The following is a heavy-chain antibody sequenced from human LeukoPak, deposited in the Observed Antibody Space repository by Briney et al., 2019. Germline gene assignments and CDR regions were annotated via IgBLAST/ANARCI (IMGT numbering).Heavy chain of an antibody. Sequence: ASVKVSCKASGYTFTSYYMHWVRQAPGQGLEWMGWISAYNGNTNYAQKLQGRVTMTTDTSTSTAYMELRSLRSDDTAVYYCARDLAASRIRGSGGWFDPWGQGTLVTVSS. CDR3: ARDLAASRIRGSGGWFDP. CDR2: ISAYNGNT. V-gene: IGHV1-18*04. CDR1: GYTFTSYY. D-gene: IGHD3-10*01. J-gene: IGHJ5*02.